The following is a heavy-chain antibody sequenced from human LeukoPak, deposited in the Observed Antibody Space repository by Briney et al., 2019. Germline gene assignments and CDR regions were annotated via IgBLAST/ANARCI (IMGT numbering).Heavy chain of an antibody. CDR3: ARRGRIAVAGASNYYGMDV. Sequence: SETLSLTCTVPGGSISSYYWSWIRQPPGKGLEWIGYIYYSGSTNYNPSLKSRVTISVDTSKNQFSLKLSSVTAADTAVYYCARRGRIAVAGASNYYGMDVWGQGTTVTVSS. V-gene: IGHV4-59*08. CDR1: GGSISSYY. J-gene: IGHJ6*02. D-gene: IGHD6-19*01. CDR2: IYYSGST.